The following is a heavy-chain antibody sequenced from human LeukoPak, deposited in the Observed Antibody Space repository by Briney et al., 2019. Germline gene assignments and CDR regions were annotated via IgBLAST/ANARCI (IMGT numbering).Heavy chain of an antibody. CDR3: AKSQVVVVPAEFDY. Sequence: GGSLRLSCAASGFPFSTYAMSWVRQAPGKGLEWVSAISGSGGSTYYADSVKGRFTISRDNSKNTLYLQMNSLRAEDTAVYYCAKSQVVVVPAEFDYWGQGTLVTVSS. CDR1: GFPFSTYA. D-gene: IGHD2-2*01. J-gene: IGHJ4*02. V-gene: IGHV3-23*01. CDR2: ISGSGGST.